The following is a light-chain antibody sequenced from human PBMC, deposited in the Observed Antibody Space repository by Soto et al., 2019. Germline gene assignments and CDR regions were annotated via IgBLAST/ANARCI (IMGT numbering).Light chain of an antibody. CDR1: QSLLHSDGKNY. CDR3: LQALQTPYT. V-gene: IGKV2-28*01. J-gene: IGKJ2*01. CDR2: LGS. Sequence: DVVMIQSPLSLPVTPGEPASISCRSSQSLLHSDGKNYLDWYLQKPGQSPQLLIYLGSTRASGVPDRFSGGGSGTDFTLKISRVEAEDVGHYYCLQALQTPYTFGQGTKLEIK.